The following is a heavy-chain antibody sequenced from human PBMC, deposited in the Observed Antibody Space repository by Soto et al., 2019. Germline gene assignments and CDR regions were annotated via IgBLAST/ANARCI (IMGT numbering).Heavy chain of an antibody. CDR1: GYTFTSYY. D-gene: IGHD3-10*01. CDR3: ARETPPGGFDP. V-gene: IGHV1-46*01. Sequence: SLKVSCTASGYTFTSYYMHWVRQAPGQGLEWMGIINPSGGSTSYAQKFQGRVTMTRDTSTSTVYMELSSLRSEDTAVYYCARETPPGGFDPWGQGTLVTVSS. CDR2: INPSGGST. J-gene: IGHJ5*02.